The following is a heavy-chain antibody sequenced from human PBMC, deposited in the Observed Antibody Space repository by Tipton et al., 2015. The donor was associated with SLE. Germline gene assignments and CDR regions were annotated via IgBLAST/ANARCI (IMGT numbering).Heavy chain of an antibody. V-gene: IGHV4-61*02. CDR3: ARDPLAVGDGESPDL. Sequence: TLSLTCTVSGGSISSDRYFWSWIRQPAGKGLEWIGRICASGATNYNPSFKSRLTISIDTSKNYFSLNLSSVTAADTAVYFCARDPLAVGDGESPDLWGRGTLVTVSS. CDR2: ICASGAT. CDR1: GGSISSDRYF. D-gene: IGHD1-26*01. J-gene: IGHJ2*01.